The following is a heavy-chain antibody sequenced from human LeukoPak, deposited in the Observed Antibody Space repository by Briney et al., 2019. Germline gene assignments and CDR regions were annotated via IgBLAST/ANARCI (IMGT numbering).Heavy chain of an antibody. V-gene: IGHV3-7*01. Sequence: GGSLRLSCAASGFTFSSYAMSWVRQAPGKGLEWVANIKQDGSEKYYVDSVKGRFTISRDNAKNSLYLQMNSLRAEDTAVYYCAREYYYGSGSYLTSGYYYYMDVWGKGTTVTVSS. D-gene: IGHD3-10*01. CDR1: GFTFSSYA. CDR3: AREYYYGSGSYLTSGYYYYMDV. CDR2: IKQDGSEK. J-gene: IGHJ6*03.